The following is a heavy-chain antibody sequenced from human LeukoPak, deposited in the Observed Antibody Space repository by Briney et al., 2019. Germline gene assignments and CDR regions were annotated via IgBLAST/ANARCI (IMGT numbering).Heavy chain of an antibody. Sequence: GASVKVSCKASGYTFTSYGISWVRQAPGQGLEWMGWISAYNGNTNYAQKLQGRVTMTTDTSTSTAYMELRSLRSDDTAVYYCAREGDPYIAVAGTALGFDYWGQGTLVTVSS. CDR2: ISAYNGNT. D-gene: IGHD6-19*01. J-gene: IGHJ4*02. V-gene: IGHV1-18*01. CDR3: AREGDPYIAVAGTALGFDY. CDR1: GYTFTSYG.